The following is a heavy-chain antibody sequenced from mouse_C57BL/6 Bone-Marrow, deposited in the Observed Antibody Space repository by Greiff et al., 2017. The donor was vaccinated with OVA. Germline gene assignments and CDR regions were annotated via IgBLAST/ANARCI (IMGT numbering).Heavy chain of an antibody. CDR2: ISDGGSYT. D-gene: IGHD2-12*01. Sequence: EVKLVESGGGLVKPGGSLKLSCAASGFTFSSYAMSWVRQTPEKRLEWVATISDGGSYTYYPDNVKGRFTISRDNAKNNLYLQMSHLKSEDTAMYYCARDRGLRAWFAYWGQGTLVTVSA. V-gene: IGHV5-4*01. CDR1: GFTFSSYA. J-gene: IGHJ3*01. CDR3: ARDRGLRAWFAY.